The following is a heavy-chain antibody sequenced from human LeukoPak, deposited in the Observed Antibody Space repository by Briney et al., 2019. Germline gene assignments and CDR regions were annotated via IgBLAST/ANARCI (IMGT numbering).Heavy chain of an antibody. J-gene: IGHJ4*02. D-gene: IGHD6-19*01. Sequence: ASVKVSCKASGYTFTSYDINWVRQATGQGLEWMGWMNPNSGNTGYAQKFQGRVTTTRNTSISTAYMELSSLRSEDTAVYYCARGGQWLRYFDYWGQGTLVTVSS. CDR2: MNPNSGNT. CDR3: ARGGQWLRYFDY. V-gene: IGHV1-8*01. CDR1: GYTFTSYD.